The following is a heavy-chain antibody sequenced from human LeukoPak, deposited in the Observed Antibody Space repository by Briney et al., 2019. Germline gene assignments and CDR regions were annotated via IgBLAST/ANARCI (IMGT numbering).Heavy chain of an antibody. V-gene: IGHV3-7*01. CDR1: GFTCSSYW. CDR3: ARDPVSDRSFDY. D-gene: IGHD1-14*01. Sequence: GGSLRLACAASGFTCSSYWMSWVRQAPGKGLEWVANIKQDGSEKYYVDSVKGRFTISRDNAKNSLYLQMNSLRAEDTAVYYCARDPVSDRSFDYWGQGTLVTVSS. J-gene: IGHJ4*02. CDR2: IKQDGSEK.